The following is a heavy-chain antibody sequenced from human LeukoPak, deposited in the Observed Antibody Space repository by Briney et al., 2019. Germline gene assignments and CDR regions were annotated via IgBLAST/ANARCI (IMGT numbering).Heavy chain of an antibody. Sequence: PGGSLRLSCAASGFTLTSFPLHWVRQAPGKGLEWVASISSDGDKIYYADSVKGRFTISRDNSKNTLYLQMNSLRAEDTAVYYCASARPTSSWTAFDIWGQGTMVTVSS. CDR1: GFTLTSFP. CDR3: ASARPTSSWTAFDI. CDR2: ISSDGDKI. J-gene: IGHJ3*02. V-gene: IGHV3-30-3*01. D-gene: IGHD6-13*01.